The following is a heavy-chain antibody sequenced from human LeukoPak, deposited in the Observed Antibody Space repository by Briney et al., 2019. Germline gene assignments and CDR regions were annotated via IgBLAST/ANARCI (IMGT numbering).Heavy chain of an antibody. J-gene: IGHJ6*02. V-gene: IGHV3-48*03. CDR1: GFTFSGYE. CDR2: ISSSGSTI. Sequence: GGSLRLSCAASGFTFSGYEMNWVRQAPGKGLEWVSYISSSGSTIYYADSVKGRFTISRDNAKNSLYLQMNSLRAEDTAVYYCARGDYYYYYGMDVWGQGTTVTVSS. CDR3: ARGDYYYYYGMDV.